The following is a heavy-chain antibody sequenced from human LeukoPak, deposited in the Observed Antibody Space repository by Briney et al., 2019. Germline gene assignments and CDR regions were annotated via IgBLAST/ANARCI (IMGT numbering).Heavy chain of an antibody. CDR2: ISSSGSTK. Sequence: GGSLRLSCAAFGFTFSSYEMNWVRQAPGKGLEWVSYISSSGSTKYYADSVMGRFTLSRDNAKKSLYLQMNSLRVEDTAVYYCAREALTDTTFGPYDYWGRGTLVTVSS. CDR3: AREALTDTTFGPYDY. V-gene: IGHV3-48*03. D-gene: IGHD4-17*01. J-gene: IGHJ4*02. CDR1: GFTFSSYE.